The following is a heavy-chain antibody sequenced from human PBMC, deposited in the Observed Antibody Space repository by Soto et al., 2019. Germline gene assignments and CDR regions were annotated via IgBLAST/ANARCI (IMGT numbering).Heavy chain of an antibody. D-gene: IGHD3-9*01. CDR3: ARDLSAGFCKPRFDY. CDR2: IKQDGSEK. Sequence: GVSLRLSCAASGFTFSSYWMSWVRQAPGKGLEWVANIKQDGSEKYYVDSVKGRFTISRDNAKNSLYLQMNSLRAEDTAVYYCARDLSAGFCKPRFDYWGQGTLVTVSS. CDR1: GFTFSSYW. V-gene: IGHV3-7*05. J-gene: IGHJ4*02.